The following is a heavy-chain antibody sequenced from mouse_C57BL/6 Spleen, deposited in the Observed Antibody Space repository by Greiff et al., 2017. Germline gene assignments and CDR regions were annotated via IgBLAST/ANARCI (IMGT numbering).Heavy chain of an antibody. Sequence: EVKLQESGPVLVKPGASVKMSCKASGYTFTDYYMNWVKQSHGKSLEWIGVINPYNGGTSYNQKFKGKATLTVDKSSSTAYMELNSLTSEDSAVYYCARRRLRHDYFDYWGQGTTLTVSS. CDR1: GYTFTDYY. CDR3: ARRRLRHDYFDY. D-gene: IGHD2-4*01. J-gene: IGHJ2*01. CDR2: INPYNGGT. V-gene: IGHV1-19*01.